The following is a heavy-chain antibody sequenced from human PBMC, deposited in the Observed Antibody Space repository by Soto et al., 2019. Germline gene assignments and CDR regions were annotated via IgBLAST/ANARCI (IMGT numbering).Heavy chain of an antibody. D-gene: IGHD2-2*01. CDR3: ARDGGIYCSSTSCPALYGMDV. V-gene: IGHV4-59*01. CDR2: IYYSGST. J-gene: IGHJ6*02. CDR1: GGSISSYY. Sequence: SETLSLTCTVSGGSISSYYWSWIRQPPGKGLEWIGYIYYSGSTNYNPSLKSRVTISVDTSKNQFSLKLSSVTAADTAVYYCARDGGIYCSSTSCPALYGMDVWGQGTTVTAP.